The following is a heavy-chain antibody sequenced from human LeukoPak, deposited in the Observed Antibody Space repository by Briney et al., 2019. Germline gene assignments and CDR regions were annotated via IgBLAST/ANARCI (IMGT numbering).Heavy chain of an antibody. Sequence: GGSLRLSCAASGFTFSNAWMSWVRQAPGKGLEWVGRIKSKTDGGTTGYAAPVKGRFTISRDDSKNTLYLQMNRLKTEDTAVYYCTTREYCSGGSCYYPFDYWGQGTLVTVSS. CDR3: TTREYCSGGSCYYPFDY. V-gene: IGHV3-15*01. J-gene: IGHJ4*02. CDR2: IKSKTDGGTT. CDR1: GFTFSNAW. D-gene: IGHD2-15*01.